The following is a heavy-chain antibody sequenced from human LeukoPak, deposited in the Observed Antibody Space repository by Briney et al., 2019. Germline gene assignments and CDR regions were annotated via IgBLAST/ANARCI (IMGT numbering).Heavy chain of an antibody. CDR1: GFTFSNSW. J-gene: IGHJ5*02. D-gene: IGHD3-10*01. CDR3: ARSSGSFDP. CDR2: IKPDGSDK. V-gene: IGHV3-7*03. Sequence: PGGSLRLSCAASGFTFSNSWMSRVRQAPGKGPEWVANIKPDGSDKYYVDSVMGRFTISRDNAKKSLYLQMNSLRDEDTAMYYCARSSGSFDPWGQGTLVIVSS.